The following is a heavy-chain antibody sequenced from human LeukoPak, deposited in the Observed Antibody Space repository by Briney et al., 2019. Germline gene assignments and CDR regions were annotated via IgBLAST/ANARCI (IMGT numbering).Heavy chain of an antibody. CDR3: ARDLRTPSDTNIAIDY. D-gene: IGHD4-23*01. J-gene: IGHJ4*02. Sequence: GGSLRLSCAASGFTFSSYWMSWVRQAPGKGLVWVSRINSDGRIASYADSVKGRFTISRDNAKNTLYLQMNSLRAEDTAVYYCARDLRTPSDTNIAIDYWGQGTLVTVSS. CDR1: GFTFSSYW. V-gene: IGHV3-74*01. CDR2: INSDGRIA.